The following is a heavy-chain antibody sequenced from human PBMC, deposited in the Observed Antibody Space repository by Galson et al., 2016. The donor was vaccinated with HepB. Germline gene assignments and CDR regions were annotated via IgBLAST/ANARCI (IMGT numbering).Heavy chain of an antibody. V-gene: IGHV4-30-4*01. J-gene: IGHJ4*02. CDR1: GASMSGDYYY. D-gene: IGHD3-10*01. Sequence: TLSLTCSVSGASMSGDYYYWNWVRQAPGKGLEWIGYVESSGTTYYNPSLSNRLAISVDTSRNQFTLNLNSMTAADTAVYFCARAYYRNSRNYWVLASYRFDSWGQGTLVTVSS. CDR2: VESSGTT. CDR3: ARAYYRNSRNYWVLASYRFDS.